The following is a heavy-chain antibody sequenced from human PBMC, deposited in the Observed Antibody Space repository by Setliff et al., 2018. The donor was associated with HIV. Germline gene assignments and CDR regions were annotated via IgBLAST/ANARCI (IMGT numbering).Heavy chain of an antibody. Sequence: GGSLRLSCAASGFTFSNAWMSWVRQAPGKGLEWVGRIKSKTDGGTTDYAAPVKGRFTISRDDSKNTLYLQMNSLKTEDTAVYYCTTGHIPSSWYRRYFDYWGQGTLVTVSS. CDR2: IKSKTDGGTT. CDR3: TTGHIPSSWYRRYFDY. J-gene: IGHJ4*02. CDR1: GFTFSNAW. D-gene: IGHD6-13*01. V-gene: IGHV3-15*01.